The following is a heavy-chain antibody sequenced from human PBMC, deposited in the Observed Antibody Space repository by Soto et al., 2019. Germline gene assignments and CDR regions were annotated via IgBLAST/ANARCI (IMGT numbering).Heavy chain of an antibody. D-gene: IGHD3-22*01. Sequence: QVQLVQSGAEVKKPGSSVKVSCKASGGTFSSYAISWVRQAPGQGLEWMGGIIPIFGTANYAQKFQGRVTITADESTSTAYMEMSSLRSEDTAVYYCARDWGRYSIIVVVTEGDDAFDIWGQGTMVTVSS. V-gene: IGHV1-69*01. CDR1: GGTFSSYA. CDR3: ARDWGRYSIIVVVTEGDDAFDI. CDR2: IIPIFGTA. J-gene: IGHJ3*02.